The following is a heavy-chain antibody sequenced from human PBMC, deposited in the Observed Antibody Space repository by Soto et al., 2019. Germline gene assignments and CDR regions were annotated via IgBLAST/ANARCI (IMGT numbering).Heavy chain of an antibody. CDR2: ISGSGGST. Sequence: GGSLRLSCAASGFTFSSYAMSWVRQAPGKGLEWVSVISGSGGSTYYADSVKGRCTISRDNSKNTLYLQMNSLRAEDTAVYYCAKGDRPGYYYYMDVWGKGTTVTVSS. D-gene: IGHD2-21*01. CDR1: GFTFSSYA. J-gene: IGHJ6*03. CDR3: AKGDRPGYYYYMDV. V-gene: IGHV3-23*01.